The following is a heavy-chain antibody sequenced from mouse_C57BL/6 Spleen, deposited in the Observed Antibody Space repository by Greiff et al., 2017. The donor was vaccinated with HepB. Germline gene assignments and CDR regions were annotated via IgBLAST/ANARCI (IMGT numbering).Heavy chain of an antibody. CDR1: GYTFTSYW. CDR3: ARRTTALGYAMDY. D-gene: IGHD1-2*01. V-gene: IGHV1-61*01. CDR2: IYPSDSET. J-gene: IGHJ4*01. Sequence: VQLQQPGAELVRPGSSVKLSCKASGYTFTSYWMDWVKQRPGQGLEWIGNIYPSDSETHYNQKFKDKATLTVDKSSSTAYMQLSSLTSEDSVVYYCARRTTALGYAMDYGGQGTSVTVSS.